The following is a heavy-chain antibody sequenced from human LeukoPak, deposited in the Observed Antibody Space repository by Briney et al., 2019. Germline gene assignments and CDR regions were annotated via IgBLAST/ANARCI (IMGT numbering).Heavy chain of an antibody. V-gene: IGHV3-21*01. Sequence: GGSLRLSCAASGFTFSSYSMNWVRQAPGKGLEWVSSISSSSYIYYADSVKGRFTISRDNAKNSLYLQMNSLRAEDTAVYYCARESYDSSGYYPRIDAFDIWGQGTMVTVSS. CDR2: ISSSSYI. J-gene: IGHJ3*02. CDR3: ARESYDSSGYYPRIDAFDI. CDR1: GFTFSSYS. D-gene: IGHD3-22*01.